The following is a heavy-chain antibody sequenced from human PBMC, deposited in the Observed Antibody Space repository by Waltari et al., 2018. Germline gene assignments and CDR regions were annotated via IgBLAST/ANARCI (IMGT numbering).Heavy chain of an antibody. CDR3: ASLHTMAYYFDY. D-gene: IGHD3-10*01. V-gene: IGHV3-66*02. CDR1: GFTVSSNY. J-gene: IGHJ4*02. CDR2: IYSGCST. Sequence: EVQLVESGGGLVQPGGSLRLSCAASGFTVSSNYMSWVRQAAGEGLEWVSVIYSGCSTYYADSVKGRFTISRDNSKNTLYLQMNSLRAEDTAVYYCASLHTMAYYFDYWGQGTLVTVSS.